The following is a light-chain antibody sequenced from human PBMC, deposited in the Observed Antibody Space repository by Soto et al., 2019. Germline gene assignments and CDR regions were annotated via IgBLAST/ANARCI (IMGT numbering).Light chain of an antibody. CDR1: SSDVGSYNL. J-gene: IGLJ3*02. Sequence: QSALTQPASVSGSPGQSITISCTGTSSDVGSYNLVSWYQQHPGKAPKLMIYEGSKRPSGVSNRFSGSQSGNTASLTISGRQAEDEADYYCCSYAGSSTWVFGGGTQLTVL. V-gene: IGLV2-23*01. CDR2: EGS. CDR3: CSYAGSSTWV.